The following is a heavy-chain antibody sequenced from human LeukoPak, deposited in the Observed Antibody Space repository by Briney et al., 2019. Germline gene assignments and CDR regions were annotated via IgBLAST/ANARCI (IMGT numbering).Heavy chain of an antibody. Sequence: PGGSLRLSCVASGFTFSSYAMHWVRQAPGKGPEWLTVISFNGRHTYFADSVKGRFTVSRDNAKNSLYLQMNSLRAEDTAVYYCARDGNYYDSSGYYSPRPYWGQGTLVTVSS. CDR1: GFTFSSYA. CDR3: ARDGNYYDSSGYYSPRPY. CDR2: ISFNGRHT. V-gene: IGHV3-30*04. D-gene: IGHD3-22*01. J-gene: IGHJ4*02.